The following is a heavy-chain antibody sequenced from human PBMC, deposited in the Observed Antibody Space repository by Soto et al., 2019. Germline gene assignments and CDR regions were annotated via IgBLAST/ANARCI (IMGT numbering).Heavy chain of an antibody. CDR1: GFTFSSYG. CDR2: IWYDGSNK. V-gene: IGHV3-33*01. CDR3: ARRYCSGGSCYCDY. Sequence: GGSLRLSCAASGFTFSSYGMHWVRQAPGKGLEWVAVIWYDGSNKYYADSVKGRFTISRDNSKNTLYLQMNSLRAEDTAVYYCARRYCSGGSCYCDYWGQGTLVTSPQ. J-gene: IGHJ4*02. D-gene: IGHD2-15*01.